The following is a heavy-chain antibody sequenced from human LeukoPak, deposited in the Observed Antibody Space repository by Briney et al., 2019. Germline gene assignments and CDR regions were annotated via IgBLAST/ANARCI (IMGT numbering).Heavy chain of an antibody. J-gene: IGHJ3*02. CDR2: IWYDGSNK. D-gene: IGHD4-17*01. Sequence: QPRRSLRLSCAASGLTFSSYGMHWVRQAPGKGLEGVAVIWYDGSNKYYADSVKGRFTISRDNSKNTLYLQMNSLRAEDTAVYYCARRGDDYGDYVRNDAFDIWGQGTMVTVSS. CDR1: GLTFSSYG. CDR3: ARRGDDYGDYVRNDAFDI. V-gene: IGHV3-33*01.